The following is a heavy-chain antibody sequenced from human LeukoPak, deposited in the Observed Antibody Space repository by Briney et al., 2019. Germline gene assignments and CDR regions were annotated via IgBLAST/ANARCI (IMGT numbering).Heavy chain of an antibody. V-gene: IGHV4-39*01. J-gene: IGHJ3*02. CDR2: IYYSGST. CDR1: GGSISSSSYY. Sequence: SETLSLTCTVSGGSISSSSYYWGWIRQPPGKGLEWIGSIYYSGSTYYNPSLKSRVTISVDTSKNQFSLKLSSVTAADTAVYYCASRAPVNSSSGPRRAFDIWGQGTMVTVSS. CDR3: ASRAPVNSSSGPRRAFDI. D-gene: IGHD6-13*01.